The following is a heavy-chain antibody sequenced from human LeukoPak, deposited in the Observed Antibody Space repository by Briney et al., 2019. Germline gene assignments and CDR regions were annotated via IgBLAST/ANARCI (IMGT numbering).Heavy chain of an antibody. D-gene: IGHD2-15*01. V-gene: IGHV4-61*05. CDR2: IYYSGST. Sequence: PSETLSLTCSVSGGSISSSNYYWGWIRQPPGTGPEWIGYIYYSGSTNYNPSLRSRVTISVDTSKNQFSLKLSSVTAADTAVYYCARSRLLHLPGHGMDVSGQGTTVTVSS. CDR1: GGSISSSNYY. CDR3: ARSRLLHLPGHGMDV. J-gene: IGHJ6*02.